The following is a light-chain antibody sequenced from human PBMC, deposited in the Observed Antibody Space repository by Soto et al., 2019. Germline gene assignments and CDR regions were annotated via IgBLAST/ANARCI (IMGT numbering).Light chain of an antibody. CDR3: GTWDTSLSGGPWV. J-gene: IGLJ3*02. Sequence: QSVLTQPPSVSAAPGQKVTISCSGSSSNIGNNYVSWYQQLPGTAPKLLIYDNNKRASGIPDRFSGSKSGTSATLGITGLQTGDEADYYCGTWDTSLSGGPWVFGGGTQLTVL. CDR2: DNN. V-gene: IGLV1-51*01. CDR1: SSNIGNNY.